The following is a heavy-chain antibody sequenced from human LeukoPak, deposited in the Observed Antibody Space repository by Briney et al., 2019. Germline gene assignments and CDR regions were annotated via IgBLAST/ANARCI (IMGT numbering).Heavy chain of an antibody. Sequence: GGSLRLSCTASGFTFGDYAMSWFRQAPGKGLEWVANIKEDGSVKYYVNSVKGRFTISRDNAKNSLYLQMNSLRAEDTAVYYCARGGGSGSYYKRELDYWGQGTLVTVSS. CDR3: ARGGGSGSYYKRELDY. CDR1: GFTFGDYA. CDR2: IKEDGSVK. J-gene: IGHJ4*02. D-gene: IGHD3-10*01. V-gene: IGHV3-7*01.